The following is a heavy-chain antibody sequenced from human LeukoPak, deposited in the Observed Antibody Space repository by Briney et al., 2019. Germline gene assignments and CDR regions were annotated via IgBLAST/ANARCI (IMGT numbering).Heavy chain of an antibody. CDR3: AMVRRKYYYDSSPRLGMDV. CDR1: GGSISSGGYY. J-gene: IGHJ6*02. Sequence: PSETLSLTCTVSGGSISSGGYYWSWIRQHPGKGLEWIGYIYYSGSTYYNPSLKSRVTISVDTSKNQFSLKLSSVTAADTAVYYCAMVRRKYYYDSSPRLGMDVWGQGTTVTVSS. D-gene: IGHD3-22*01. V-gene: IGHV4-31*03. CDR2: IYYSGST.